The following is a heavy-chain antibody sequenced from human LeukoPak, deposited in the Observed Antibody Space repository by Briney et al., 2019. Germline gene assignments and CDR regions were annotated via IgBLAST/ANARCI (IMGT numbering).Heavy chain of an antibody. V-gene: IGHV4-34*01. CDR3: ARQTGSGLFILP. CDR2: INHSGST. D-gene: IGHD3/OR15-3a*01. Sequence: SETLSLTCAVYGGSFSGYYWSWIRQPPGKGLEWIGEINHSGSTNYNPSLKSRVTISVDTSKNQFSLELSSVTAADTAVYYCARQTGSGLFILPGGQGTLVTVSS. J-gene: IGHJ4*02. CDR1: GGSFSGYY.